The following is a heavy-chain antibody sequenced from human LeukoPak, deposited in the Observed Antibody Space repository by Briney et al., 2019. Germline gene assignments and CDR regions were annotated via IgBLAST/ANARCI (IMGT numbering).Heavy chain of an antibody. Sequence: GGSLRLSCAASGFSFSSYSMSWVRQAPGKGLEWVANIKEDGSEKYYVDSVKGRFTISRDNARNSLYPQMNSLRAEDTAVYYCAKRMGPSIAAADLDYWGQGTLVTVSS. V-gene: IGHV3-7*01. CDR3: AKRMGPSIAAADLDY. CDR2: IKEDGSEK. J-gene: IGHJ4*02. CDR1: GFSFSSYS. D-gene: IGHD6-13*01.